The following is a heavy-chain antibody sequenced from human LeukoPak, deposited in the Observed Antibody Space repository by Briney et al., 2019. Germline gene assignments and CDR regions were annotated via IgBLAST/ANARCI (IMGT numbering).Heavy chain of an antibody. J-gene: IGHJ4*02. V-gene: IGHV3-23*01. Sequence: PGGSLRLSCAASGFTFSSYWMHWVRQAPGQGLEWVSAISGSGDDTYYADSVKGRFTISRDNSKNTLYLQMNSLRAEDTAVYYCAKKEAMIRGVPYYYDFWGQGTLVTVSS. CDR2: ISGSGDDT. CDR1: GFTFSSYW. CDR3: AKKEAMIRGVPYYYDF. D-gene: IGHD3-10*01.